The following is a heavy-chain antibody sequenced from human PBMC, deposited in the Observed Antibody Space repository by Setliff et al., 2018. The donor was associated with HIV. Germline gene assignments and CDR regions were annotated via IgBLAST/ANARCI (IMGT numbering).Heavy chain of an antibody. CDR2: IYITGNT. CDR3: ARGLIDIVVKYYFDY. CDR1: GGSISSNSYY. V-gene: IGHV4-61*09. Sequence: PSETLSLTCTVSGGSISSNSYYWSWIRQPAGKGLEWIGHIYITGNTNYNPSLKSRVTISLDTSKNQFSLKLRYVTAADTAVYYCARGLIDIVVKYYFDYWGQGTLVTVSS. J-gene: IGHJ4*02. D-gene: IGHD2-2*01.